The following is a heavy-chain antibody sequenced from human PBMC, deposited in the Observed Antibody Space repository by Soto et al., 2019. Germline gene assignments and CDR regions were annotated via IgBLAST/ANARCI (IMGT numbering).Heavy chain of an antibody. CDR2: ISYDGSNK. CDR1: GFTFRNYA. CDR3: ARGDREDIAVVVGVRPGEYGVDV. V-gene: IGHV3-30-3*01. D-gene: IGHD2-15*01. Sequence: QVQLVESGGGVVQPGRSLRLSCAASGFTFRNYAMHWVRQAPGKGLECVAVISYDGSNKFYRDYVKGRFTISRDNSKNTLYLKINSLIYEDTAVYYCARGDREDIAVVVGVRPGEYGVDVWGQGTTVTVSS. J-gene: IGHJ6*02.